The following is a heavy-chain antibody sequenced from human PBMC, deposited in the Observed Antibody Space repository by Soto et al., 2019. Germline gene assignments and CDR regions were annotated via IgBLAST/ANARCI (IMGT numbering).Heavy chain of an antibody. Sequence: SETLSLTCTVSGGSISSSSYYWGWIRQPPGKGLEWIGSIYYSGSTYYNPSLKSRVTISVDTSKNQFSLKLSSVTAADTAVYYCASYYGDYYGYWGQGTLVTVSS. D-gene: IGHD4-17*01. CDR3: ASYYGDYYGY. CDR2: IYYSGST. V-gene: IGHV4-39*01. J-gene: IGHJ4*02. CDR1: GGSISSSSYY.